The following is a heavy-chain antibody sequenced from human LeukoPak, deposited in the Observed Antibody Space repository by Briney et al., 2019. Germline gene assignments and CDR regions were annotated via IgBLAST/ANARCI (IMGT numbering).Heavy chain of an antibody. CDR1: GGTFSSYA. Sequence: SVKVSCKASGGTFSSYAISWVRQAPGQGLEWMGRIIPILGIANYAQKFQGRVTITADKSTSTAYMELSSLRSEDTAVYYCAREWSPPYYFDYWGQGTLVTVSS. V-gene: IGHV1-69*04. D-gene: IGHD2-15*01. CDR3: AREWSPPYYFDY. CDR2: IIPILGIA. J-gene: IGHJ4*02.